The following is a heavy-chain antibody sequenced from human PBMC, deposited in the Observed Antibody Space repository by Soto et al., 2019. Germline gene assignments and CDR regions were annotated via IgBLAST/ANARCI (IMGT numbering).Heavy chain of an antibody. CDR1: GFTFSVSA. J-gene: IGHJ6*03. CDR3: STQASDFWRGYPKYYMGV. D-gene: IGHD3-3*01. V-gene: IGHV3-73*01. Sequence: EVQLVESGGGLVQPGGSLTLSCAASGFTFSVSALHWVRHPSGRGLEWVGRIRSRGNNYATAYAASMDGRFTISRDDSKNTADLELNSLANEDTAVYYCSTQASDFWRGYPKYYMGVWGKGTTVTVS. CDR2: IRSRGNNYAT.